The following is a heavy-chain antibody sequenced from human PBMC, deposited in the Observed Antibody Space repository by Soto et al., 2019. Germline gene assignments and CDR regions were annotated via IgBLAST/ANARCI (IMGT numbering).Heavy chain of an antibody. CDR1: GDSISSDYYH. J-gene: IGHJ6*02. V-gene: IGHV4-30-4*08. CDR3: AREDDGGDSLDV. D-gene: IGHD2-21*02. Sequence: SETLSLTCTVSGDSISSDYYHWAWIRESPGKGLEWIGYIHHSGSILYNPSLKSRVTISVDTSKNQFSLHLTSVTAADTAVYFWAREDDGGDSLDVWGQGTTVTVSS. CDR2: IHHSGSI.